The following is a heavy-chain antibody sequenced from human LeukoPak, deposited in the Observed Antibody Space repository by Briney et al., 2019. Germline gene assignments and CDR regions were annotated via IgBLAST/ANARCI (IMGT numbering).Heavy chain of an antibody. V-gene: IGHV4-59*01. D-gene: IGHD3-22*01. CDR2: MYYSGST. Sequence: SETLSLTCTVSGVSISSYYWSWSRQPPGKGREGEGYMYYSGSTNYNPSLKSRGNISVDTSNTQFSLKLSSVTPADTALYYCASSSRHYYDSSGYFHYWGQGTLVTVSS. CDR1: GVSISSYY. CDR3: ASSSRHYYDSSGYFHY. J-gene: IGHJ4*02.